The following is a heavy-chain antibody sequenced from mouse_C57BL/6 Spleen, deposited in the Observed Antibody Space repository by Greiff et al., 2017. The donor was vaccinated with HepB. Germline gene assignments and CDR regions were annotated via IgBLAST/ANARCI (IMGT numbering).Heavy chain of an antibody. CDR3: AKILNGGFAY. Sequence: EVKLMESGPELVKPGASVKISCKASGYSFTGYYMNWVKQSPEKSLEWIGEINPSTGGTTYNQKFKAKATLTVDKSSSTAYMQLKSLTSEDSAVYYCAKILNGGFAYWGQGTLVTVSA. CDR1: GYSFTGYY. V-gene: IGHV1-42*01. CDR2: INPSTGGT. J-gene: IGHJ3*01. D-gene: IGHD1-3*01.